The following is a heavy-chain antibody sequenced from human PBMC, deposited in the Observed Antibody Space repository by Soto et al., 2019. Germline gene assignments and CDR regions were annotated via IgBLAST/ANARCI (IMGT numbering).Heavy chain of an antibody. Sequence: QVQLVQSGAEVKKPGASVKVSCKASGYTFNDYYIYWVRQAPGQGLEWMGWINPDSGGTNYAQNFQGRVTMTRDTSISTAYMELTRLTSDDTAVYYCARYYCGTNSCHGWFAPWGQRTLVTVSS. CDR3: ARYYCGTNSCHGWFAP. J-gene: IGHJ5*02. V-gene: IGHV1-2*02. D-gene: IGHD2-2*01. CDR1: GYTFNDYY. CDR2: INPDSGGT.